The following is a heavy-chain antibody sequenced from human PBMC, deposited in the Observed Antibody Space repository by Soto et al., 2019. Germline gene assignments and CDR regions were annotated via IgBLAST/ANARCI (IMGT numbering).Heavy chain of an antibody. Sequence: QVQLQESGPGLVKPSGTLSLTCAVSGGSISSSNWWSWVRQPPGKGLEWIGEIYHSGSTNYNPSLKSRVTISVDKSNHHFSLTLSSVTAAETAVYYCARVSGSYYYGMDVWGQGTTVTVSS. V-gene: IGHV4-4*02. CDR2: IYHSGST. CDR1: GGSISSSNW. J-gene: IGHJ6*02. CDR3: ARVSGSYYYGMDV. D-gene: IGHD3-10*01.